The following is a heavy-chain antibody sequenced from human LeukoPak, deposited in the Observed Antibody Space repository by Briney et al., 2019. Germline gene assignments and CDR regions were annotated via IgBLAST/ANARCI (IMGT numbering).Heavy chain of an antibody. CDR2: IYYSGST. V-gene: IGHV4-61*08. J-gene: IGHJ5*02. CDR1: GGSISSGGYY. CDR3: ARGLSWGYSSSDWFDP. Sequence: SETLSLTCTVCGGSISSGGYYWSWIRQHPGKGLEWIGYIYYSGSTNYNPSLKSRVTISVDTSKNQFSLKLSSVTAADTAVYYCARGLSWGYSSSDWFDPWGQGTLVTVSS. D-gene: IGHD6-6*01.